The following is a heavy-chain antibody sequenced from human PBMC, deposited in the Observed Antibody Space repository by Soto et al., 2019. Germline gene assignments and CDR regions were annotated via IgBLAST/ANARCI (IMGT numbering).Heavy chain of an antibody. CDR2: TNPNSGKT. J-gene: IGHJ3*02. V-gene: IGHV1-8*01. CDR3: ARVPLRAVVTSGALDI. Sequence: QVQLVQSGAEVKKPGASVKVSCKASGYTFTSYDINWVRQATGQGLEWMGWTNPNSGKTGYTQKIQGSVAMTRNTSISTAYLELSSLRSEDTAVYYCARVPLRAVVTSGALDIWGQGTMVTVSS. D-gene: IGHD2-15*01. CDR1: GYTFTSYD.